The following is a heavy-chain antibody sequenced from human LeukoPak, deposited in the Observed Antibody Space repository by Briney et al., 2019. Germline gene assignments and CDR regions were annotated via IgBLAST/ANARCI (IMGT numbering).Heavy chain of an antibody. J-gene: IGHJ4*02. Sequence: PGRPLRLSCAASGFTFSSYGMHWVRQAPGKGLEWVAVISYDGSNKYYADSVKGRFTISRDNSKNTLYLQMNSLRAEDTAVYYCAKDGRDGYIDYWGQGTLVTVSS. CDR2: ISYDGSNK. V-gene: IGHV3-30*18. CDR3: AKDGRDGYIDY. CDR1: GFTFSSYG. D-gene: IGHD5-24*01.